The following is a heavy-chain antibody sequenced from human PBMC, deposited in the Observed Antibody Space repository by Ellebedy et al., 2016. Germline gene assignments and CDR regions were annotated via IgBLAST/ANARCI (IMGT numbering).Heavy chain of an antibody. J-gene: IGHJ4*02. Sequence: GGSLRLSCAASGFIVSSNYMSWVRQAPGKGLEWVSVIYIGGTTYYVDSVKGRFIISRDSSKNTLYLDMDSLRAEDTAIYYCAKCRHINGCLLDYWGQGTLVTVSS. D-gene: IGHD6-19*01. CDR3: AKCRHINGCLLDY. CDR2: IYIGGTT. CDR1: GFIVSSNY. V-gene: IGHV3-53*01.